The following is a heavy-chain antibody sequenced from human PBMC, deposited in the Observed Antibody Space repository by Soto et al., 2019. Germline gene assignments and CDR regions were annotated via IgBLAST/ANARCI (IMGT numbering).Heavy chain of an antibody. V-gene: IGHV1-69*08. J-gene: IGHJ5*02. D-gene: IGHD2-2*01. CDR3: ARDCSSTSCHNWFDP. Sequence: QVQLVQSGAEVKKPGSSVKVSCKASGGTFSSYTISWVRQAPGQGLEWMGRIIPILGIANYAQKFQGRVTITADKSTSTAYMELSSLRSEDTAVYSCARDCSSTSCHNWFDPWGQGTLVTVSS. CDR1: GGTFSSYT. CDR2: IIPILGIA.